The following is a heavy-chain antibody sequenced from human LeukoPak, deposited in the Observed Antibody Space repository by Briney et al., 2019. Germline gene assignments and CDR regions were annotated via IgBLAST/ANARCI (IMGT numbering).Heavy chain of an antibody. Sequence: SETLCLTCTVSGDSISTSYWSWIRQPPGKGLEWIGYIYYSGSTNYNPSLKSRVTISVDTSKNQFSLKLSSVTAADTAVYYCARHVGSLRGSGSEWFDPWSQGTLVTVPS. J-gene: IGHJ5*02. CDR1: GDSISTSY. D-gene: IGHD3-10*01. CDR3: ARHVGSLRGSGSEWFDP. CDR2: IYYSGST. V-gene: IGHV4-59*08.